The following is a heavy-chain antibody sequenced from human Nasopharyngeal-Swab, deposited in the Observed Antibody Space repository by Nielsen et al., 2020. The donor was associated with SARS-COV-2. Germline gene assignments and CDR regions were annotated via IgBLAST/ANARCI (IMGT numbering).Heavy chain of an antibody. J-gene: IGHJ3*02. Sequence: VKVSCKASGGTFSSYAISWVRQAPGQGLEWMGGIIPIFGTANYAQKFQGRVTITADESTSTAYMELSSLRSEDTAVYYCARDSGSYPDDAFDIWGQGTMVTVSS. V-gene: IGHV1-69*13. CDR1: GGTFSSYA. CDR3: ARDSGSYPDDAFDI. CDR2: IIPIFGTA. D-gene: IGHD1-26*01.